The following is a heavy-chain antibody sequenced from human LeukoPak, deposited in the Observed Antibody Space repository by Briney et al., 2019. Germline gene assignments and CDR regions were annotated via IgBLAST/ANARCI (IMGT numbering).Heavy chain of an antibody. V-gene: IGHV4-4*07. CDR2: IYTSGKT. CDR3: ARSFSGSYYFEY. J-gene: IGHJ4*02. D-gene: IGHD1-26*01. Sequence: PSETLSLTCTVSGGSLSSYYWSWIRQPAEKELEWIGRIYTSGKTDYNPYTPSLKSRVTVSLDTSKNQLSLFLTSVTAADTAMYYCARSFSGSYYFEYWGQGTLVTVSS. CDR1: GGSLSSYY.